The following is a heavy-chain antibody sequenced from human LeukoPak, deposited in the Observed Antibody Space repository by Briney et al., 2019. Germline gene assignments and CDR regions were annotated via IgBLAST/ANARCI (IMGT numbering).Heavy chain of an antibody. J-gene: IGHJ4*02. D-gene: IGHD1-26*01. CDR3: ARDLHVGDYVGY. V-gene: IGHV3-33*08. CDR2: IWYDGSNK. CDR1: GFAFSSCG. Sequence: GGSLRLSCAASGFAFSSCGMSWVRQAPGKGLEWVAVIWYDGSNKYYADSVKGRFTISRDNSKNTLYLQMNSLRAEDTAVYYCARDLHVGDYVGYWGQGTLVTVSS.